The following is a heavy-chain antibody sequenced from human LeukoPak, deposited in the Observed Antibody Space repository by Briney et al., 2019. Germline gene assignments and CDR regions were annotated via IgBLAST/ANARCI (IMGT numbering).Heavy chain of an antibody. CDR2: IYSGGST. V-gene: IGHV3-66*04. CDR3: ARHPILGGSYLRGWFDP. D-gene: IGHD1-26*01. CDR1: GFTFSGYA. Sequence: PGTSLRLSCAASGFTFSGYAMHWVRQAPGKGLEWVSVIYSGGSTYYADSVKGRFTISRDNSKNTLYLQMNSLRAEDTAVYYCARHPILGGSYLRGWFDPWGQGTLVTVSS. J-gene: IGHJ5*02.